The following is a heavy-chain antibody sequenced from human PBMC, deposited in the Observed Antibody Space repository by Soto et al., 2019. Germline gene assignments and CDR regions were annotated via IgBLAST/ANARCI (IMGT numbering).Heavy chain of an antibody. D-gene: IGHD2-21*01. CDR1: GFTFNNYA. Sequence: EVQLLESGGGLVQPGGSLTLACAASGFTFNNYAMNWVRQAPGKGLEWVSAISGSGDKTYYADSVKGRFTISRDISKNVVYLQMNSLRAVDTAVYYCAKVGERFRYYLDYWGQGTLVTVSS. CDR2: ISGSGDKT. CDR3: AKVGERFRYYLDY. V-gene: IGHV3-23*01. J-gene: IGHJ4*02.